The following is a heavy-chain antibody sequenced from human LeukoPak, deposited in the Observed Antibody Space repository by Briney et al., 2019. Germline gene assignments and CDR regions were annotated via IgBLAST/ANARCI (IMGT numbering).Heavy chain of an antibody. CDR1: GYSFTSYW. J-gene: IGHJ4*02. CDR2: IYPGDSDT. Sequence: GESLKISCKGSGYSFTSYWIGWVRQMPRKGLEWMGIIYPGDSDTRYSPSFQGQVTISADKSISTAYLQWSSLKASDTAMYYCARRIAVAGTSRSAFDYWGQGTLVTVSS. D-gene: IGHD6-19*01. V-gene: IGHV5-51*01. CDR3: ARRIAVAGTSRSAFDY.